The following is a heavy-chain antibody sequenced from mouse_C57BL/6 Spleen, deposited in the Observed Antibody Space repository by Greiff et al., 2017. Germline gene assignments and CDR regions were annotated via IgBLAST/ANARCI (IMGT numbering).Heavy chain of an antibody. D-gene: IGHD1-1*01. CDR2: IYPRSGNT. CDR3: ARYYGSSPYAMDY. Sequence: QVQLQQSGAELARPGASVKLSCKASGYTFTRYGISWVKQRTGQGLEWIGEIYPRSGNTYYNEKFKGKATLTADKSSSTAYMELRSLTSEDSAVYFCARYYGSSPYAMDYWGQGTSVTVSS. V-gene: IGHV1-81*01. J-gene: IGHJ4*01. CDR1: GYTFTRYG.